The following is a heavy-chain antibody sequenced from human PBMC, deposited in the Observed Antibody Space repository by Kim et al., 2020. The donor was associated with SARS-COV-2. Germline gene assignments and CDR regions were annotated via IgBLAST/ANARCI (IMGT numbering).Heavy chain of an antibody. J-gene: IGHJ4*02. Sequence: SETLSLTCAVYGGSFSGYYWSWIRQPPGKGLEWIGEINHSGSTNYNPSLKSRVTISVDTSKNQFSLKLSSVTAADTAVYYCARGLRGYSSGWYFDYWGQGTMVTVSS. D-gene: IGHD6-19*01. CDR3: ARGLRGYSSGWYFDY. CDR2: INHSGST. V-gene: IGHV4-34*01. CDR1: GGSFSGYY.